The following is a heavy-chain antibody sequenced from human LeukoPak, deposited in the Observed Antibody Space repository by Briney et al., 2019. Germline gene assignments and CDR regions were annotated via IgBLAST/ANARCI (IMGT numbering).Heavy chain of an antibody. CDR2: MNPNSGDT. Sequence: GASVKVSCKASGYTFSSYDINWVRQAPGQGLEWMGWMNPNSGDTGYAQKFQGRVTMTRNTSIITAYMELSSLRSEDTAVYYCASGWLDPGWYYMDVWGKGTTVTVSS. CDR3: ASGWLDPGWYYMDV. V-gene: IGHV1-8*01. CDR1: GYTFSSYD. J-gene: IGHJ6*03. D-gene: IGHD6-19*01.